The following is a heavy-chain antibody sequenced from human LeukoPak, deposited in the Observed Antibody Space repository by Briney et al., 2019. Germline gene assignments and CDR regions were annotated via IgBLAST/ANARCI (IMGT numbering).Heavy chain of an antibody. Sequence: SETLSLTCTVSGDSISSGSYYWNWIRQPAGKGLEWIGRFYISEGTNYNPSLKSRVTISVDTSKNQFSLKLTSVTAADTAVYYCASLGGFAIWGQGTVVTVSS. V-gene: IGHV4-61*02. CDR1: GDSISSGSYY. CDR3: ASLGGFAI. CDR2: FYISEGT. J-gene: IGHJ3*02.